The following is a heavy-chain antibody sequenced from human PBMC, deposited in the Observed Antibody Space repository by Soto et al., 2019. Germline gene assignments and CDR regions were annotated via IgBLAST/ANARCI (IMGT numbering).Heavy chain of an antibody. V-gene: IGHV3-23*01. CDR2: ISGSGGST. CDR1: GFTFSSYA. CDR3: AKGDVDYDILTGYYAAY. Sequence: GGSLRLSCAASGFTFSSYAMSWVRQAPGKGLEWVSAISGSGGSTYYADSVKGRFTISRDNSKNTLYLQMNSLRAEDTAVYYCAKGDVDYDILTGYYAAYWGQGTLVTVSS. D-gene: IGHD3-9*01. J-gene: IGHJ4*02.